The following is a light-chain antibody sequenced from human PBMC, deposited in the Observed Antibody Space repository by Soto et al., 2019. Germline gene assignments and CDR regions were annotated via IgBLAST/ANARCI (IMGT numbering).Light chain of an antibody. CDR2: DVS. CDR3: CSYAGSYTYV. J-gene: IGLJ1*01. Sequence: QSVLAQPRSVSGSPGQSVTISCTGTSSDVGGYHSVSWYQQYPDRAPKFIIYDVSKRPSGVPDRFSGSKSGNTAPLTISGLQAEDEADYYCCSYAGSYTYVFGTGTKVTAL. CDR1: SSDVGGYHS. V-gene: IGLV2-11*01.